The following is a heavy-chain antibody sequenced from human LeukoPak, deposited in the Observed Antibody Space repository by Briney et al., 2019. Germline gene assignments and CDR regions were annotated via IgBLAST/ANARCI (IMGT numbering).Heavy chain of an antibody. CDR1: GGSFSGYY. Sequence: SETLSLTRAVYGGSFSGYYWSWIRQPPGKGLEWIGEINHSGSTNFNPSLKSRVTISVDTSKNQFSLKLSSVTAADTAVYYCARGPRTTSSYNWFDPWGQGTLVTVSS. D-gene: IGHD1-7*01. J-gene: IGHJ5*02. V-gene: IGHV4-34*01. CDR3: ARGPRTTSSYNWFDP. CDR2: INHSGST.